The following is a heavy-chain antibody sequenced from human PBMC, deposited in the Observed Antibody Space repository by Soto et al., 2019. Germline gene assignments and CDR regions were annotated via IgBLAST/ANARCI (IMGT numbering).Heavy chain of an antibody. CDR3: ARGPSSTVTNDY. V-gene: IGHV4-61*01. CDR2: IYYSGST. CDR1: GGSVSSGSYY. D-gene: IGHD4-17*01. J-gene: IGHJ4*02. Sequence: SETLSLTCTVSGGSVSSGSYYWSWIRQPPGKGLEWIGYIYYSGSTNYNPSLKSRVTISVDTSKNQFSLKLSSVTAADTAVYYCARGPSSTVTNDYWGQGTLVTVSS.